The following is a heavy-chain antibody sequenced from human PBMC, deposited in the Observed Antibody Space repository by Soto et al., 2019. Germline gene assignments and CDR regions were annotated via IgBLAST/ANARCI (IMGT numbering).Heavy chain of an antibody. CDR2: IYYSGST. CDR1: GGSISSYY. V-gene: IGHV4-59*01. Sequence: SETLSLTCTVSGGSISSYYWSWIRQPPGKGLEWIGYIYYSGSTNYNPSLKSRVTISVDTSKNQFSLKLSSVTAADTAVYYCARDQLDYCSSTSCYIVYYYGMDVWGQGTTVTVSS. J-gene: IGHJ6*02. D-gene: IGHD2-2*02. CDR3: ARDQLDYCSSTSCYIVYYYGMDV.